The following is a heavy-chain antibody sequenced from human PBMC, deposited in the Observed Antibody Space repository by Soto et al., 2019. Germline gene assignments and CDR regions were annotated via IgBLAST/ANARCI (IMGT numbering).Heavy chain of an antibody. CDR3: ARQRRDGYSRGAYLDY. J-gene: IGHJ4*02. CDR2: ITPIFGTA. D-gene: IGHD5-18*01. Sequence: QVQLVQSGAEVKKPGSSVKVSCKASGGTFSSYAISWVRQAPGQGLEWMGGITPIFGTANYAQKFQGRVTITADESTSTAYMELSSLRSEDTAVDYCARQRRDGYSRGAYLDYWGQGTLVTVSS. CDR1: GGTFSSYA. V-gene: IGHV1-69*01.